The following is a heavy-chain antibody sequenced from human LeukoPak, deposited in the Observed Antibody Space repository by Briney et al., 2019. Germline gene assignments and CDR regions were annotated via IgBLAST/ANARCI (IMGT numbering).Heavy chain of an antibody. CDR1: GYTFTSYG. D-gene: IGHD3-16*01. CDR2: ISAYNGNT. V-gene: IGHV1-18*01. J-gene: IGHJ4*02. CDR3: ASFRGTVTFDY. Sequence: ASVKVSCKASGYTFTSYGISWVRQAPGQGLEWMGWISAYNGNTNYAQKFQGRVTITADESTSTAYMELSSLRSEDTAVYYCASFRGTVTFDYWGQGTLVTVSS.